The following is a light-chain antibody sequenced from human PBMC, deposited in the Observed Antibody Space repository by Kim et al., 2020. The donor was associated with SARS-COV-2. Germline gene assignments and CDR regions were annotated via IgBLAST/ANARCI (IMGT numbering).Light chain of an antibody. CDR1: SSNIGSNT. V-gene: IGLV1-44*01. CDR2: SNN. J-gene: IGLJ2*01. CDR3: AAWDDGLNGVV. Sequence: ELTQPPSASGTPGQRVTISCSGSSSNIGSNTVNWYQQLPGTAPKLLIHSNNQRPSGVLDRFSGSKSGTSASLAISGLQSEDEADYYCAAWDDGLNGVVFGGGTQLTVL.